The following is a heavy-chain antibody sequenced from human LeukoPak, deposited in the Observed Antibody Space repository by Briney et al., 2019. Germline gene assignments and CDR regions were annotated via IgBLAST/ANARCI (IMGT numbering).Heavy chain of an antibody. J-gene: IGHJ4*02. CDR1: GLTISSNY. CDR2: LYSGGDT. V-gene: IGHV3-66*01. Sequence: GGSQRLSCAASGLTISSNYMTWVRQAPGKGLEWLSVLYSGGDTYYADSVKGRFTISRDNSKNTLYLQVNSLRAEDTAVYYCARRSGEGYFDCWGQGTLVTVSS. CDR3: ARRSGEGYFDC. D-gene: IGHD1-26*01.